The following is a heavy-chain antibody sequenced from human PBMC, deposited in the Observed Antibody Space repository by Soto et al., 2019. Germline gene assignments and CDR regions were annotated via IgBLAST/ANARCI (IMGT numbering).Heavy chain of an antibody. CDR1: GYTFTTHG. J-gene: IGHJ5*02. CDR2: VSGDNGHT. V-gene: IGHV1-18*01. D-gene: IGHD2-2*01. CDR3: ARDLGYCRSGPCDRECIRPNP. Sequence: QVQLVQSGAEVKKPGASVKVSCKASGYTFTTHGISWVRQAPGQGLEWMGWVSGDNGHTNYAQSVQGRVTMTTDTCATTGYMELRRLRWDDTAVYDCARDLGYCRSGPCDRECIRPNP.